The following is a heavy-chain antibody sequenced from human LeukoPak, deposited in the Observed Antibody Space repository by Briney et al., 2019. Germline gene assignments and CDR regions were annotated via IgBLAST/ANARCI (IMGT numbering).Heavy chain of an antibody. Sequence: SETLSLTCTVSGGSISSYYWSWIRQPPGKGLEWIGYIYYSGSTNYNPSLKSRVTISVDTSKNQFSLKLSSVTAADTVVYYCARDFGIYDSSGYYHTNDAFDIWGQGTMVTVSS. V-gene: IGHV4-59*01. D-gene: IGHD3-22*01. CDR3: ARDFGIYDSSGYYHTNDAFDI. J-gene: IGHJ3*02. CDR1: GGSISSYY. CDR2: IYYSGST.